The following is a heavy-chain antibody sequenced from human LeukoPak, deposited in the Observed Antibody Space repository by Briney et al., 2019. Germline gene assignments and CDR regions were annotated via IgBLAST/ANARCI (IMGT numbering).Heavy chain of an antibody. J-gene: IGHJ4*02. CDR3: ARDSAFSSYSY. CDR2: IYHDRST. Sequence: PGGSLRLSCTASGFTVGNYYMSWVRQAPGKGLEWVAIIYHDRSTYYAASVKGRFTISRDDSKSMVLLQMDSLRAEDTAIYYCARDSAFSSYSYWGQGALVTVSS. D-gene: IGHD2-21*01. CDR1: GFTVGNYY. V-gene: IGHV3-53*01.